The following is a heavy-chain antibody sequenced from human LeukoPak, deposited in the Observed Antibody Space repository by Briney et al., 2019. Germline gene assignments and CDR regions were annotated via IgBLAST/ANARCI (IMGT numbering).Heavy chain of an antibody. CDR2: ISASYGT. J-gene: IGHJ4*02. CDR1: GFTFGSYS. Sequence: GGSLRLSCAASGFTFGSYSMSWARQAPGKGLEWVSAISASYGTYYADSVRGRFTISRDNSKNTLYLQMNSLRGEDTAVYYCAKDRPDYLDSNPFYDYWGQGTQVTVSS. D-gene: IGHD3-22*01. V-gene: IGHV3-23*01. CDR3: AKDRPDYLDSNPFYDY.